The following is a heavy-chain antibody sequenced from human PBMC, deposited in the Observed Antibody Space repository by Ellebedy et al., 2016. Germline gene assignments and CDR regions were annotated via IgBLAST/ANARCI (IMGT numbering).Heavy chain of an antibody. CDR1: GYTLTELS. Sequence: ASVKVSXXVSGYTLTELSMHWVRQAPGKGLEWMGGFDPEDGETIYAQKFQGRVTMTEDTSTDTAYMELSSLRSEDTAVYYCATARLAFNPYFDYWGQGTLVTVSS. V-gene: IGHV1-24*01. CDR3: ATARLAFNPYFDY. CDR2: FDPEDGET. J-gene: IGHJ4*02.